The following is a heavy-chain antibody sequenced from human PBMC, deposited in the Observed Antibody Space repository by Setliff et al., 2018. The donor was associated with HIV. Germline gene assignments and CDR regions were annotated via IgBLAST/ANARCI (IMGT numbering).Heavy chain of an antibody. CDR1: GGSISSHY. D-gene: IGHD6-13*01. J-gene: IGHJ4*02. CDR2: ISYTGGT. Sequence: PSETLSLTCTVSGGSISSHYWGWLRQPPGKGLEWIGSISYTGGTNHNPSLQSRVTMSIDTSKDQFSLKLSSLTSADTAVYYCARGLSSPFAAGLWVQGTLVTVSS. V-gene: IGHV4-59*11. CDR3: ARGLSSPFAAGL.